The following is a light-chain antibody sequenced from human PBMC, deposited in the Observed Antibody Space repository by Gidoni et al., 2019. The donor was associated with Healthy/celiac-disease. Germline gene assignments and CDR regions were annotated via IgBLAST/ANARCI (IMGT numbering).Light chain of an antibody. CDR3: QVWDSSSDHPYVV. CDR1: NIGSKS. CDR2: YDS. V-gene: IGLV3-21*04. Sequence: SYVLTQPPSVSVAPGKTARITCGGNNIGSKSVHWYQQKPGQAPVLVIYYDSDRPSGIPERFSGSNSGNTAPLTISRVEARDEADYYCQVWDSSSDHPYVVFGGGTKLTVL. J-gene: IGLJ2*01.